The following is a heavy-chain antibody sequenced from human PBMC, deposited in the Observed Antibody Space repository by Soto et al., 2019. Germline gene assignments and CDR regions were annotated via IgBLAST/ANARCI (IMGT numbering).Heavy chain of an antibody. CDR3: TRYYYASSGYYVY. V-gene: IGHV3-49*04. J-gene: IGHJ4*02. CDR2: IRSETYGGTP. D-gene: IGHD3-22*01. CDR1: GFNFGNYA. Sequence: LRLSCTGSGFNFGNYAMSWVRQAPGKGPEWVGFIRSETYGGTPDYAASLRGRFTISRDDSKSIAYLEINSLQTDDTAAYYCTRYYYASSGYYVYWGQGTLVTVSS.